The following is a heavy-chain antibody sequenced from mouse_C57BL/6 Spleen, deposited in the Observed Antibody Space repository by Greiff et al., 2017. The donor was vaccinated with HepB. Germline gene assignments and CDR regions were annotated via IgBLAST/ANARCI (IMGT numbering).Heavy chain of an antibody. D-gene: IGHD1-1*01. Sequence: QVQLQQPGAELVRPGSSVKLSCKASGYTFTSYWMHWVKQRPIQGLEWIGNIDPSDSETHYNQKFKDKATLTVDKSSSTAYMQLSSLTSEDSAVYYCAREAYYYGSSYEDFDYWGQGTTLTVSS. CDR1: GYTFTSYW. J-gene: IGHJ2*01. CDR3: AREAYYYGSSYEDFDY. V-gene: IGHV1-52*01. CDR2: IDPSDSET.